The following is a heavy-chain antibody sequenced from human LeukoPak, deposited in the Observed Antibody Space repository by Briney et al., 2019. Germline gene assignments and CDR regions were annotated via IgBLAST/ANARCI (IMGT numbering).Heavy chain of an antibody. D-gene: IGHD6-6*01. CDR2: IKQDGSEK. CDR1: GFTFSTSW. CDR3: AWYSRSSEAY. Sequence: GGSLRLSCAASGFTFSTSWMSWVRLAPGRGLEWVANIKQDGSEKNYVDSVKGRFTISRDNAKDLLCLQMNSLRVEDTAMYYCAWYSRSSEAYWGQGTLVTVSS. V-gene: IGHV3-7*01. J-gene: IGHJ4*02.